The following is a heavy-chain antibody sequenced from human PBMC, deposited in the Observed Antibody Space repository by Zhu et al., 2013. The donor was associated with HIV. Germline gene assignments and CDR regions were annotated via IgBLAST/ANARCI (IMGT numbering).Heavy chain of an antibody. J-gene: IGHJ3*02. Sequence: QVQLVQSGAEVKKPGASVKVSCKASGYTFTSYAMHWVRQAPGQRLEWMGWINAGNGNTKYSQKFQGRVTITRDTSASTAYMELSSLRSEDTAVYYCARVTSGSYRGGPXFDIWGQGTMVTVSS. CDR3: ARVTSGSYRGGPXFDI. D-gene: IGHD1-26*01. CDR2: INAGNGNT. V-gene: IGHV1-3*01. CDR1: GYTFTSYA.